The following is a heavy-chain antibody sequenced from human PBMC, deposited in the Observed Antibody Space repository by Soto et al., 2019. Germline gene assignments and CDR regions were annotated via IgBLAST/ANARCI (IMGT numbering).Heavy chain of an antibody. Sequence: QVQLQQWGAGLLKPSETLSLTCAVYGGSFSGYYWSWIRQPPGKGLEWIGEINHSGSTNYNPSLKSRVTISVDTSKKQFSLKLSSVTAADTAVYYCARVRIGGGYYYYYGMDVWGQGTTVTVSS. CDR3: ARVRIGGGYYYYYGMDV. CDR1: GGSFSGYY. V-gene: IGHV4-34*01. J-gene: IGHJ6*02. D-gene: IGHD3-10*01. CDR2: INHSGST.